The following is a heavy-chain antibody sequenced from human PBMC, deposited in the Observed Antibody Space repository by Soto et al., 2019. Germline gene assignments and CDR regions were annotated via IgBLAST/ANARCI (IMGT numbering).Heavy chain of an antibody. CDR1: GYTLTELS. CDR2: FDAEDGKT. V-gene: IGHV1-24*01. CDR3: ARDPGYSYGYN. D-gene: IGHD5-18*01. Sequence: ASVKGSCKVSGYTLTELSMHWVRQAPGKRLEWMGGFDAEDGKTIYSQKFQGRVTITRDTSAGTAYMELSSLRSEDTAVYYCARDPGYSYGYNWGQGTLVTVSS. J-gene: IGHJ4*02.